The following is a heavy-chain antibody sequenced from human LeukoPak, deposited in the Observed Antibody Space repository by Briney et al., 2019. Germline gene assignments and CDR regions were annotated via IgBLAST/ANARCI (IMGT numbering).Heavy chain of an antibody. J-gene: IGHJ3*02. CDR1: GGSISSGDYY. V-gene: IGHV4-30-4*08. CDR3: ARDRPGVGATTGAFDI. D-gene: IGHD1-26*01. Sequence: SETLSLTCTVSGGSISSGDYYWSWIRQPPGKGLEWIGYIYYSGSTYYNPYLKSRVTISVDTSKNQFSLKLSSVTAADTAVYYCARDRPGVGATTGAFDIWGQGTMVTVSS. CDR2: IYYSGST.